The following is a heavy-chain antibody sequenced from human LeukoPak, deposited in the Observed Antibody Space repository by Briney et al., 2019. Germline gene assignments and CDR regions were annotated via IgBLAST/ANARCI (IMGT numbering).Heavy chain of an antibody. J-gene: IGHJ4*02. Sequence: GASVKVSCKASGYTLTGYYMHWVRQAPGQGLEWMGWINPNSGGTNYAQKFQGRVTMTRDTSISTAYMELSRLRSDDTAVYYCARDTDWSRPYYFDYWGQGTLVTVSS. V-gene: IGHV1-2*02. D-gene: IGHD1-1*01. CDR2: INPNSGGT. CDR1: GYTLTGYY. CDR3: ARDTDWSRPYYFDY.